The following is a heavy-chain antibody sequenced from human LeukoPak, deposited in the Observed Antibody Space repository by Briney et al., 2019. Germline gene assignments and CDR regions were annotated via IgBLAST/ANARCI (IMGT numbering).Heavy chain of an antibody. J-gene: IGHJ4*02. CDR1: GYTFTSYG. CDR3: ARDLVVPADDY. D-gene: IGHD2-2*01. CDR2: INPNSGGT. Sequence: GASVKVSCKASGYTFTSYGITWVRQAPGQGLEWMGWINPNSGGTNYAQKFQGRVTMTRDTSISTAYMELSRLRSDDTAVYYCARDLVVPADDYWGQGTLVTVSS. V-gene: IGHV1-2*02.